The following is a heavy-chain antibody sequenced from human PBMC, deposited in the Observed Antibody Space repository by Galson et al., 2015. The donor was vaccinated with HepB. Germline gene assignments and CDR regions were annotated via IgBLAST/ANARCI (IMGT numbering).Heavy chain of an antibody. Sequence: SCKASGYTFTTYGLTWVRQAPGQGLEWMGWISAHNGYTAYAQKFQGRVTMTTDTSTTTVYMELRNLGSDDAAVYYCARDPMYCSGGNCYSQYYYYGMDVWGQGTTVSVSS. CDR2: ISAHNGYT. CDR1: GYTFTTYG. CDR3: ARDPMYCSGGNCYSQYYYYGMDV. J-gene: IGHJ6*02. V-gene: IGHV1-18*04. D-gene: IGHD2-15*01.